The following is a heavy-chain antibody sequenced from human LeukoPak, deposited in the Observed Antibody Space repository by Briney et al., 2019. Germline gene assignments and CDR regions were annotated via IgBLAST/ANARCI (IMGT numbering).Heavy chain of an antibody. Sequence: GGSLRLSCAASGFTFSVYSMNWVRQAPGKGLEWVSSISSSSRDIYYADSVKGRFTVSRDNAKNSLYLQMNSLRAEDTAVYYGARDSRDTTMRFDYWGQGTLVTVSS. J-gene: IGHJ4*02. CDR1: GFTFSVYS. D-gene: IGHD5-18*01. V-gene: IGHV3-21*01. CDR3: ARDSRDTTMRFDY. CDR2: ISSSSRDI.